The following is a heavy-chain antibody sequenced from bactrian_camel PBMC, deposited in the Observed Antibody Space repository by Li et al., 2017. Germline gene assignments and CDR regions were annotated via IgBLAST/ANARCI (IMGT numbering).Heavy chain of an antibody. CDR1: GYTGSSNF. V-gene: IGHV3S31*01. CDR3: AASPDFLYGGSWSRTAEYNY. CDR2: IRTGGLRTGGGST. J-gene: IGHJ4*01. D-gene: IGHD6*01. Sequence: VQLVESGGGSVQAGGSLRLSCAASGYTGSSNFMGWFRQGPVKEREGVAGIRTGGLRTGGGSTYYADSVKGRFTISYDYAKRTVYLQMNSLKPEDTGMYYCAASPDFLYGGSWSRTAEYNYWGQGTQVTVS.